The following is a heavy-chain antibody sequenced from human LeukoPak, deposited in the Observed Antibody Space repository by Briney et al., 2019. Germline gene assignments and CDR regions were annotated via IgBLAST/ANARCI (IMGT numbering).Heavy chain of an antibody. CDR1: GFTFSSYS. Sequence: PWGSLRLSCAASGFTFSSYSMNWVRQAPGKGLEWVSYISSSSSTIYYADSVKGRFTISRDNAKNSLYLQMNSLRAEDTAVYYCARDTDYYGSSGYLRFDPWGQGTLVTVSS. J-gene: IGHJ5*02. D-gene: IGHD3-22*01. CDR3: ARDTDYYGSSGYLRFDP. CDR2: ISSSSSTI. V-gene: IGHV3-48*01.